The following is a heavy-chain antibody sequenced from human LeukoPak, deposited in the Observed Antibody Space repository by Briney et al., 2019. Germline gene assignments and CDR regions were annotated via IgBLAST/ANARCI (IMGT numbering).Heavy chain of an antibody. CDR3: ARDGGEKQQPEDY. D-gene: IGHD2-21*01. J-gene: IGHJ4*02. Sequence: SETLSLTCTVSGGSISSSTYYWGWIRQPPGKGLEWVGSISYSGSTYSNPSLKSRVTIAVDKSKNQFSLKLSSVTAADTAVYYCARDGGEKQQPEDYWGQGTLVTVSS. V-gene: IGHV4-39*02. CDR1: GGSISSSTYY. CDR2: ISYSGST.